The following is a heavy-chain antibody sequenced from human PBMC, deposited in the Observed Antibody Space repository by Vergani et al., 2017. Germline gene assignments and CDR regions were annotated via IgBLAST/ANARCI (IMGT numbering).Heavy chain of an antibody. CDR2: IYHSGST. J-gene: IGHJ4*02. CDR3: ARVVGPYYFDY. CDR1: GGSISSGGYS. D-gene: IGHD3-10*01. Sequence: QLQLQESGSGLVKPSQTLSLTCAVSGGSISSGGYSWSWIRQPPGKGLEWIGYIYHSGSTYYNPSLKSRVTISVDRSKNQFSLKLSSVTAADTAVYYCARVVGPYYFDYWGQGTLVTVSS. V-gene: IGHV4-30-2*01.